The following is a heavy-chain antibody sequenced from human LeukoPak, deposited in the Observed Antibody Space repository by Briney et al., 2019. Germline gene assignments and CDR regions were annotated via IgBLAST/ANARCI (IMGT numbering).Heavy chain of an antibody. CDR3: ARWGYCSSTSCRAEYFQH. J-gene: IGHJ1*01. Sequence: SQTLSLTCTVSCGSISSGGYYWSWIRQHPGKGLEWIGYVYYSGSTYYNPSLKSRVTISVDTSKNQFSLKLSSVTAADTAVYYCARWGYCSSTSCRAEYFQHWGQGTLVTVSS. CDR2: VYYSGST. D-gene: IGHD2-2*01. V-gene: IGHV4-31*03. CDR1: CGSISSGGYY.